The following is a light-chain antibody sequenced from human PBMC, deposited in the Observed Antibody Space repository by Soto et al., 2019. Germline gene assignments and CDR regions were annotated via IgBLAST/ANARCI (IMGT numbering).Light chain of an antibody. V-gene: IGLV2-8*01. CDR1: SSDVGGHNY. J-gene: IGLJ3*02. CDR3: CSYAGNNNWV. CDR2: QVT. Sequence: QSALTQPPSASGSPGHSVTISCTGTSSDVGGHNYVSWYQQHPGKAPKVMIYQVTKRPSGVPDRFSGSKSGNTAFLTVSGLQAEDEADYYCCSYAGNNNWVFGGGTKLTVL.